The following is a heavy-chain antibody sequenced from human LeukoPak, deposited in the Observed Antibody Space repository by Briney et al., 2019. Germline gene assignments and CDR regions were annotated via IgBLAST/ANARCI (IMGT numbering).Heavy chain of an antibody. V-gene: IGHV4-59*01. J-gene: IGHJ3*02. D-gene: IGHD3-3*01. Sequence: SETLSLTCIVSGGSISSYYWSWIRQPPGKGLEWIGYIYYSGSTNYNPSLKSRVTISVDTSKNQFSLKLSSVTAADTAVYYCARGPYYDFWSGRRDAFDIWGQGTMVTVSS. CDR3: ARGPYYDFWSGRRDAFDI. CDR2: IYYSGST. CDR1: GGSISSYY.